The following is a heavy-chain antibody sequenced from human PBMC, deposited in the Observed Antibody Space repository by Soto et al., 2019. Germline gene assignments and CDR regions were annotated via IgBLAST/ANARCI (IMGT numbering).Heavy chain of an antibody. CDR1: GGSISGSYYY. Sequence: TSETLSLTCAVSGGSISGSYYYWGWLRQSPGRGPEWIGSVFYTGFTYYNASLKSRVTISVDTSKNQFSLKLSSVTAADTAVYYCARHGTIAARYWFDPWGQGTLVTVSS. V-gene: IGHV4-39*01. J-gene: IGHJ5*02. D-gene: IGHD6-6*01. CDR2: VFYTGFT. CDR3: ARHGTIAARYWFDP.